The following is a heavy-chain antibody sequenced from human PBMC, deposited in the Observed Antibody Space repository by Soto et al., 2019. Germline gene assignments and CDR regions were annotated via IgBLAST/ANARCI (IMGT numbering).Heavy chain of an antibody. CDR1: GNSFTNYW. Sequence: PGESLKISCNASGNSFTNYWISWVRQMPGKGLEWMARIAPSDSYVNYSPSFQGHVTISADKSISTVYLQWSSLKASDSATYYCGRILHTAVVTHGGSVADHWGQGALVTVSS. D-gene: IGHD5-18*01. J-gene: IGHJ4*02. CDR3: GRILHTAVVTHGGSVADH. V-gene: IGHV5-10-1*01. CDR2: IAPSDSYV.